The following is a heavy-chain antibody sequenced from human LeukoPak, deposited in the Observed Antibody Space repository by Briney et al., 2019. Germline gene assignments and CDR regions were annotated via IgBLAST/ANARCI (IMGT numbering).Heavy chain of an antibody. CDR3: ARDFGRHPYGSGSGGNYFDY. CDR1: GYTFTSYD. J-gene: IGHJ4*02. CDR2: MNPNSGNT. D-gene: IGHD3-10*01. Sequence: ASVKVSCKASGYTFTSYDINWVRQATGQGLEWMGWMNPNSGNTGYAQKFQGRVTMTRNTSISTAYMELSSLRSDDTAVYYCARDFGRHPYGSGSGGNYFDYWGQGTLVTVSS. V-gene: IGHV1-8*01.